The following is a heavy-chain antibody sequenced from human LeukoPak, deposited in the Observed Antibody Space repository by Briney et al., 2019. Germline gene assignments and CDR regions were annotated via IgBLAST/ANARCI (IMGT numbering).Heavy chain of an antibody. Sequence: SETLSLTCTVSGGSISSCYWSWIRQPPGKGLEWIGYIYYSGSTNYNPSLKSRVTISVDTSKNQFSLKLSSVTAADTAVYYCARLRGPVTTQQLDPMYFDYWGQGTLVTVSS. CDR3: ARLRGPVTTQQLDPMYFDY. CDR2: IYYSGST. CDR1: GGSISSCY. V-gene: IGHV4-59*08. D-gene: IGHD6-13*01. J-gene: IGHJ4*02.